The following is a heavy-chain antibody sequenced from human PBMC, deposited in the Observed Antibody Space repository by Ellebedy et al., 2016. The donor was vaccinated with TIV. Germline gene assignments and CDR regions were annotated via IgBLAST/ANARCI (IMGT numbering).Heavy chain of an antibody. J-gene: IGHJ6*02. CDR1: GGTFSSYA. CDR3: AKQQLVPRYYYGMDV. Sequence: SVKVSXXASGGTFSSYAISWVRQAPGQGLEWMGRIIPILGIANYAQKFQGRVTITADKSTSTAYMELSSLRSEDTAVYYCAKQQLVPRYYYGMDVWGQGTTVTVSS. V-gene: IGHV1-69*04. CDR2: IIPILGIA. D-gene: IGHD6-13*01.